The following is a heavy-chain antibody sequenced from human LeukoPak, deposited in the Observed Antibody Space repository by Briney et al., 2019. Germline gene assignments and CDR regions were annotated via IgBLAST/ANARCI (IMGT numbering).Heavy chain of an antibody. CDR3: ARQGRSDYFDY. Sequence: PSETLSLTCTVSGYSISSGYYWGWIRQPPGKGLEWIGSIYHSGSTYYNPSLKSRVTISVDTSKNQFSLKLSSVTAADTAVYYCARQGRSDYFDYWSQGTLVTVSS. V-gene: IGHV4-38-2*02. D-gene: IGHD2-15*01. CDR2: IYHSGST. CDR1: GYSISSGYY. J-gene: IGHJ4*02.